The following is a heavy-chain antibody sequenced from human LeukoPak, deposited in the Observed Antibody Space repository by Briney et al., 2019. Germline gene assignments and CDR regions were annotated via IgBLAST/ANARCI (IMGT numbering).Heavy chain of an antibody. CDR2: INHSGST. CDR1: GGSFSGYY. V-gene: IGHV4-34*01. Sequence: PSETLSLTCAVYGGSFSGYYWSWIRQPPGKGLEWIGEINHSGSTYYTPSLKNRLTISVDTSKNQFSLKLSSVTAADTAVYYCARSWIGSSWYYFDYWGQGTLVTVSS. D-gene: IGHD6-13*01. J-gene: IGHJ4*02. CDR3: ARSWIGSSWYYFDY.